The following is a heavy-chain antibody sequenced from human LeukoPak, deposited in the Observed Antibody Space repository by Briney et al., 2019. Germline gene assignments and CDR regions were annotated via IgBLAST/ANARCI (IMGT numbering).Heavy chain of an antibody. Sequence: SETLSLTCTVSGYSISSGYYWGWIRQPPGKGLEWIGSIYHSGSTYYNPSLKSRVTISVDTSKNQFSLKLSSVTAADTAVYYCARDETASSLRIWGQGTMVTVSS. CDR2: IYHSGST. V-gene: IGHV4-38-2*02. CDR1: GYSISSGYY. CDR3: ARDETASSLRI. D-gene: IGHD6-6*01. J-gene: IGHJ3*02.